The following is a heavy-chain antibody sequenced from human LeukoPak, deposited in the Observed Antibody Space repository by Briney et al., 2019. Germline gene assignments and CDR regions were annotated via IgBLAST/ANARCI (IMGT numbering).Heavy chain of an antibody. J-gene: IGHJ6*03. V-gene: IGHV3-21*01. CDR3: ARGLISQYYYGSGSYAVRDDYYYYMDV. CDR1: GFTFSSYS. CDR2: ISSSSSCI. Sequence: GGSLRLSCAASGFTFSSYSMNWVRQAPGKGLEWVSSISSSSSCIYYADSVKGRFTISRDNAKNSLFLQMNSLRAEDTAVYYCARGLISQYYYGSGSYAVRDDYYYYMDVWGKGTTVTISS. D-gene: IGHD3-10*01.